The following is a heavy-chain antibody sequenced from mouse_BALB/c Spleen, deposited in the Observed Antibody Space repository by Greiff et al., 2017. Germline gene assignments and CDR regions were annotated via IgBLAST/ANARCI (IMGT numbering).Heavy chain of an antibody. CDR3: AKHGVRSPFDY. J-gene: IGHJ2*01. V-gene: IGHV2-6-5*01. CDR2: IWGGGST. CDR1: GFSLTDYG. D-gene: IGHD1-1*01. Sequence: VMLVESGPGLVAPSQSLSITCTVSGFSLTDYGVSWIRQPPGKGLEWLGAIWGGGSTYYNSALKSRLSISKDNSKSQVFLKMNSLQTDDTAMYYCAKHGVRSPFDYWGQGTTLTVSS.